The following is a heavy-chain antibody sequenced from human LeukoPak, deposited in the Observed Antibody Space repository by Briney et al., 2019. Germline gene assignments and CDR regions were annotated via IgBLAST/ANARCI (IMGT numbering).Heavy chain of an antibody. J-gene: IGHJ3*02. D-gene: IGHD2-2*01. CDR1: GGSISSYY. CDR2: IYYSGST. V-gene: IGHV4-59*01. Sequence: SETLSLTCTVSGGSISSYYWSWIRQPPGKGLEWIGYIYYSGSTNCNPSLKSRVTISVDTSKNQFSLKLSSVTAADTAVYYCARESGTLGYCSSTSCHDAFDIWGQGTMVTVSS. CDR3: ARESGTLGYCSSTSCHDAFDI.